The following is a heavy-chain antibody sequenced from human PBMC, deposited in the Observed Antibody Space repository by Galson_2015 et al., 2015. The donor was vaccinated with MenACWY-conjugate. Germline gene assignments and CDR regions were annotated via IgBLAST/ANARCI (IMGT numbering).Heavy chain of an antibody. V-gene: IGHV4-39*07. CDR2: IYYNGGT. J-gene: IGHJ2*01. D-gene: IGHD6-13*01. CDR3: ARGPGYTTSWLLYWYFDL. CDR1: GGFISGNDYY. Sequence: SETLSLTCTVSGGFISGNDYYWGWIRQPPGKGLEWIGSIYYNGGTYYNPSLKRRVTVSVDTSKNHFSLKLNSVTAADTAVYYCARGPGYTTSWLLYWYFDLWGRGTLVTVSS.